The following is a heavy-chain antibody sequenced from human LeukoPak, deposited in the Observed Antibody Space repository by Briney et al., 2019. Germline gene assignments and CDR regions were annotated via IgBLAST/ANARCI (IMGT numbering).Heavy chain of an antibody. V-gene: IGHV3-21*01. CDR1: GFTFSSYS. CDR2: ISSSSSYI. J-gene: IGHJ6*03. CDR3: ARGDSSSSRYYYYYMDV. D-gene: IGHD6-6*01. Sequence: GGSLRLSCAASGFTFSSYSMNWVRQAPGKGLEWVSSISSSSSYIYYADSVKGRFTISRDNAKNSLYLQMNSLRAEDTAVYYCARGDSSSSRYYYYYMDVWGKGTTVTVSS.